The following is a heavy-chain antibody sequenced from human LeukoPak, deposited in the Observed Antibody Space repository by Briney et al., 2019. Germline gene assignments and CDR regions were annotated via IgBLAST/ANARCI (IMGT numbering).Heavy chain of an antibody. CDR3: ARHKDYYYDSSGYYPRPNAFDI. Sequence: PSETLSLTCTVSGGSISSYYWSWIRQPPGKGLEWIGYIYTSGSTNYNPSLKSRVTISVDTSKNQFSLKLSSVTAADTAVYYCARHKDYYYDSSGYYPRPNAFDIWGQGTMVTVSS. V-gene: IGHV4-4*09. J-gene: IGHJ3*02. CDR1: GGSISSYY. CDR2: IYTSGST. D-gene: IGHD3-22*01.